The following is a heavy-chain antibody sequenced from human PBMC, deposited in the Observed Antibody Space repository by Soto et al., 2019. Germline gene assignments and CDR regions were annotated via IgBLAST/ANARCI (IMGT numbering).Heavy chain of an antibody. CDR1: GGSISSGGYS. J-gene: IGHJ4*02. CDR3: AKQENRLANWGFDY. D-gene: IGHD3-16*01. V-gene: IGHV4-30-2*02. CDR2: IYHSGST. Sequence: SETLSLTCAVSGGSISSGGYSWSWIRQPPGKGLEWIGYIYHSGSTYYNPSLKSRVTISVDRSKNSLYLQMNYLRAEDTALYYCAKQENRLANWGFDYWGQGTLVTVSS.